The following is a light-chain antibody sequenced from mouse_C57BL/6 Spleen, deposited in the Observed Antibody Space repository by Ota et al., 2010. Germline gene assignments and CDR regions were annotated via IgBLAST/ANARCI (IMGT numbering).Light chain of an antibody. CDR3: QQDXSSPLT. J-gene: IGKJ5*01. V-gene: IGKV6-32*01. CDR1: QSVSND. CDR2: YAS. Sequence: SIVMTQTPKFLLVSAGDRVTITCKASQSVSNDVAWYQQKPGQSPKLLIYYASNRYTGVPDHFTGSGYGTDFTFTINTVQARRPGSLFCQQDXSSPLTFVRGTK.